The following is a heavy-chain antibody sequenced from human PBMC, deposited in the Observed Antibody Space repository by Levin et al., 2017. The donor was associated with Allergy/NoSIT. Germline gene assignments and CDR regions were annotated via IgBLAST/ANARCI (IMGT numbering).Heavy chain of an antibody. D-gene: IGHD5-18*01. J-gene: IGHJ4*02. CDR3: ATNTTMISVVDY. V-gene: IGHV1-2*02. CDR1: GYTFTAYY. Sequence: ASVKVSCKASGYTFTAYYMHWVRQAPGQGLEWMGGINPNSGGTNYAQKFQGRVTMTRDTSISTAYMELISLTSDDTAVYYCATNTTMISVVDYWGQGTLVTVSS. CDR2: INPNSGGT.